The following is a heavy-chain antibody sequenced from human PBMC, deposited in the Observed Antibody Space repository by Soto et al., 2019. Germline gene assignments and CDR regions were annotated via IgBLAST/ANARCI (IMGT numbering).Heavy chain of an antibody. CDR2: IYYSGST. J-gene: IGHJ4*02. CDR3: ARVNFPQMRYLKPDYGDYAYYFDY. D-gene: IGHD4-17*01. CDR1: GGSISSYY. Sequence: QVQLQESGPGLVKPSETLSLTCTVSGGSISSYYWSWIRQPPGKGLEWIGYIYYSGSTNYNPSLKSRVTISVDTSKNQFSLKLSSVTAADTAVYYCARVNFPQMRYLKPDYGDYAYYFDYWGQGTLVTVSS. V-gene: IGHV4-59*01.